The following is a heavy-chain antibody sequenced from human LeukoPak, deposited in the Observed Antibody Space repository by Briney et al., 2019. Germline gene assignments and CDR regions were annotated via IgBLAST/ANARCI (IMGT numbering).Heavy chain of an antibody. Sequence: PGGSLRLSCAASGFTFSSYAMHWVRQAPGKGLEWVAVISYDGSNKYYADSVKGRFTISRDNSKNTLYLQMNSLRAEDTALYYCAKLPSPPSEQYLDYWGQGTLVTVSS. CDR3: AKLPSPPSEQYLDY. CDR2: ISYDGSNK. CDR1: GFTFSSYA. V-gene: IGHV3-30*04. J-gene: IGHJ4*02. D-gene: IGHD2-15*01.